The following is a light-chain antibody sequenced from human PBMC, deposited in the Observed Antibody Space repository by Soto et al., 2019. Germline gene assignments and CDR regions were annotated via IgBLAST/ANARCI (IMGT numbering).Light chain of an antibody. CDR3: QKYNSAPWT. Sequence: DIQLTQSPSSLSASVGDRVTITCRASQDISNYLAWYQQKPGKVPNLLMYGASALRSGVPSRFSGSGSGTDFTLTISSLQPEDVATYYCQKYNSAPWTFDQGTKVKIK. J-gene: IGKJ1*01. CDR2: GAS. V-gene: IGKV1-27*01. CDR1: QDISNY.